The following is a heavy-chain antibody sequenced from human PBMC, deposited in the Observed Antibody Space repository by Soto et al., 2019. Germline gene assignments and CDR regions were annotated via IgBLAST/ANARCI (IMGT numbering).Heavy chain of an antibody. CDR2: IYYSGST. J-gene: IGHJ4*02. CDR1: GGSISSSSYY. CDR3: ARGGLSTLSTLFLQNTTFDF. D-gene: IGHD3-22*01. Sequence: PSETLSLTCTVSGGSISSSSYYWGWIRQPPGKGLEWIGSIYYSGSTYYNPSLKSRVTISVDTSKNQFSLKLSSVTAADTAVYYCARGGLSTLSTLFLQNTTFDFWGPGTLVTVSS. V-gene: IGHV4-39*01.